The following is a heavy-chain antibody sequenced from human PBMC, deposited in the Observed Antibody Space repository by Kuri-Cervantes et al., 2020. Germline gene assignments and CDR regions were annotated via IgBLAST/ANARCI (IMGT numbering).Heavy chain of an antibody. CDR2: IWYDGSNK. D-gene: IGHD2-2*01. J-gene: IGHJ6*02. CDR3: ARERGGRQGALRLYQLLSGDYYGMDV. CDR1: GFTFSSYG. V-gene: IGHV3-33*01. Sequence: GESLKISCAASGFTFSSYGMHWVHQAPGKGLEWVAVIWYDGSNKYYADSVKGRFTISRDNSKNTLYLQMNSLRAEDTAVYYCARERGGRQGALRLYQLLSGDYYGMDVWGQGTTVTVSS.